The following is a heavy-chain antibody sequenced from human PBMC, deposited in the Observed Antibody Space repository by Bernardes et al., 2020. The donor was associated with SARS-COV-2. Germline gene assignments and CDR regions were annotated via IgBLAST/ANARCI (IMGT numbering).Heavy chain of an antibody. V-gene: IGHV3-74*01. D-gene: IGHD2-15*01. CDR2: INSDGSIT. CDR1: EFTFSSYW. CDR3: TRGAGSTQKTFDY. Sequence: LRLSCAASEFTFSSYWMYWVRQAPGKGLVWISRINSDGSITNYAASVKGRFTISRDNAKNTLYLQMNSLRTEDTAVYYCTRGAGSTQKTFDYWGQGTLITVSS. J-gene: IGHJ4*02.